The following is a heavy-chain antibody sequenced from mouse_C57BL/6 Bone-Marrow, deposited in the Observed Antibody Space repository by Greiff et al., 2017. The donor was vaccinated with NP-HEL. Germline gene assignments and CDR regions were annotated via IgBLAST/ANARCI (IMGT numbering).Heavy chain of an antibody. J-gene: IGHJ2*01. V-gene: IGHV1-82*01. CDR1: GYAFSSSW. CDR3: ARGRLLRSPKDFDY. CDR2: IYPGDGDT. D-gene: IGHD1-1*01. Sequence: QVQLQQSGPELVKPEASVKISCKASGYAFSSSWMNWVKQRPGKGLEWIGRIYPGDGDTNYNGKFKGKATLTADKSSSTAYMQLSSLTSEDSAVYFCARGRLLRSPKDFDYWGQGTTLTVSS.